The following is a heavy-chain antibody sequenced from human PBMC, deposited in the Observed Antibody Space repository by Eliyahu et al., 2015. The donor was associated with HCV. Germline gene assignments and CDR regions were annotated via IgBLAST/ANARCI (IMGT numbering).Heavy chain of an antibody. D-gene: IGHD5-18*01. V-gene: IGHV3-21*01. Sequence: APGKGLEWVSSISSSSSYIYYADSVKGRFTISRDNAKNSLYLQMNSLRAEDTAVYYCARERVGDTAMVENRPDSLTSHWGQGTLVTVSS. CDR2: ISSSSSYI. J-gene: IGHJ4*02. CDR3: ARERVGDTAMVENRPDSLTSH.